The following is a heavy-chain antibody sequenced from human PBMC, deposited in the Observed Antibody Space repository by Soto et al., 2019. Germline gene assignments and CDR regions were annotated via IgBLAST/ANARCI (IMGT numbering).Heavy chain of an antibody. J-gene: IGHJ3*01. D-gene: IGHD3-9*01. CDR3: ARGGFYEILTGSYPIDAFHL. V-gene: IGHV1-69*01. CDR1: GGTFSGYV. Sequence: QVQLVQSGAVVQKPGSSVKVSCRASGGTFSGYVITWVRQAPGHGLEWMGEIVPILGIPSYAQKFQGRVTIKADESTSTVYVQLSNLRSEDSAVYYCARGGFYEILTGSYPIDAFHLWGQGTMVTVSS. CDR2: IVPILGIP.